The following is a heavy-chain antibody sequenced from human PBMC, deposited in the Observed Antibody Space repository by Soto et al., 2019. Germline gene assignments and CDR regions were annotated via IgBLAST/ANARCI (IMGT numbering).Heavy chain of an antibody. D-gene: IGHD3-22*01. V-gene: IGHV2-5*02. CDR1: GFSLSTTGVG. CDR3: AHRLTSPYYYDGSGYPHVVEI. J-gene: IGHJ3*02. Sequence: QITLKESGPTLVKPAQTLTLTCTFSGFSLSTTGVGVGWIRQPPGKALEWLALIYWDDDKRYRPSLKSRLTITKDPSENQVVRRMTIMDPVDTARYYGAHRLTSPYYYDGSGYPHVVEIWGQGTMVTVSS. CDR2: IYWDDDK.